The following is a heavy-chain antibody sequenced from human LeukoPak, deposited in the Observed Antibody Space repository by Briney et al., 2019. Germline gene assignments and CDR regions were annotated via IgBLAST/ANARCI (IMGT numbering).Heavy chain of an antibody. D-gene: IGHD2-21*01. Sequence: PGGSLRLSCAACGYTFSDLHMNWVRQAPGKGLEWVSYISSSSTTIFYADSVKGRFTISRDNAKNSLFLQMNGLRDEDTALYYCARERVIAAAGDGFDSWGQGTLVTVS. J-gene: IGHJ4*02. CDR3: ARERVIAAAGDGFDS. V-gene: IGHV3-48*02. CDR2: ISSSSTTI. CDR1: GYTFSDLH.